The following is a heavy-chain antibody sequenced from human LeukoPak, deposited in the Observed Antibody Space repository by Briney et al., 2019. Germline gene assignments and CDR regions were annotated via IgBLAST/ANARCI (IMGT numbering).Heavy chain of an antibody. CDR3: ARDSVGGFIDY. D-gene: IGHD3-16*02. CDR1: GGSISSGSYY. Sequence: SQTLSLTCTVSGGSISSGSYYWSWIRQPAGKGLEWIGRIYTSGSTNYNPSPKSRVTISVDTSKNQFSLNLSSVTAADMAVYYCARDSVGGFIDYWGQGALVTVSS. J-gene: IGHJ4*02. V-gene: IGHV4-61*02. CDR2: IYTSGST.